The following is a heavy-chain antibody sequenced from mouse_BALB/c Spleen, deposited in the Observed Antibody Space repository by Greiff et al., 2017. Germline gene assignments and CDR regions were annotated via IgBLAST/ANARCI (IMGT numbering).Heavy chain of an antibody. CDR2: IDPENGDT. Sequence: VQLQQSGAELVRSGASVKLSCTASGFNINDYYMHWVKQRPEQGLEWIGWIDPENGDTEYAPKFQGKATMTADTSSNTAYLQLSSLTSEDTAVYYCNAKSYWGQGTLVTVSA. CDR3: NAKSY. V-gene: IGHV14-4*02. CDR1: GFNINDYY. J-gene: IGHJ3*01.